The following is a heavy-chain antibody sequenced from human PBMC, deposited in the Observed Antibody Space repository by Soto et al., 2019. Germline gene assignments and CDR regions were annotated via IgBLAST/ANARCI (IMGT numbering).Heavy chain of an antibody. Sequence: SVKVSCKASGFTFTSSAVQWVRQSRGQRLEWIGWIVVGSGNTNYAQKFQERVTITRDMSTSTAYMELSSLRSEDTAVYYCAAGGGPYGDYYYYYGMDVWGQGTTVTVSS. CDR3: AAGGGPYGDYYYYYGMDV. V-gene: IGHV1-58*01. D-gene: IGHD4-17*01. CDR2: IVVGSGNT. J-gene: IGHJ6*02. CDR1: GFTFTSSA.